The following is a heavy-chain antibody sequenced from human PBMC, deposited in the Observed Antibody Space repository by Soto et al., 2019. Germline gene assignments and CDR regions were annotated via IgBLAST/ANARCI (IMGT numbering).Heavy chain of an antibody. CDR3: ATMNGYFEY. Sequence: GGSLRLSCADSGFRFSSYSMSWVRQTPGKGLEWVAAITATGDRTYYADSVTGRFTISRDNSKKTHYLQMTSLRAEDTAMYYCATMNGYFEYWGQGTPVTVSS. CDR2: ITATGDRT. CDR1: GFRFSSYS. J-gene: IGHJ4*02. V-gene: IGHV3-23*01. D-gene: IGHD3-22*01.